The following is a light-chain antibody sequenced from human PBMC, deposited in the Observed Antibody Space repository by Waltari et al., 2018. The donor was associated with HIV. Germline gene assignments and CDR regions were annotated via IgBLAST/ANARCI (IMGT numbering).Light chain of an antibody. J-gene: IGLJ2*01. CDR3: SSFTSNSVL. V-gene: IGLV2-14*01. CDR1: SSDVGGYNY. CDR2: EVS. Sequence: QSALTQPASVSGSPGQSITISCTGTSSDVGGYNYFSWYQQPPGKAPKLMIYEVSNRPAGISNRFAGSKAGNTASLTISGLQAEDEADYYCSSFTSNSVLFGGGTKLTVL.